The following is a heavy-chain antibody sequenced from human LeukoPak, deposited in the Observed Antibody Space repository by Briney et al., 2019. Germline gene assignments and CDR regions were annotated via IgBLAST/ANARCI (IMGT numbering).Heavy chain of an antibody. CDR2: IYYSGST. CDR3: AASIAAVGNGAFDI. J-gene: IGHJ3*02. CDR1: GGSISSYY. V-gene: IGHV4-59*08. D-gene: IGHD6-13*01. Sequence: PSETLPLTCTVSGGSISSYYWSWIRQPPGKGLEWIGYIYYSGSTNYNPSLKSRVTISVDTSKNQFSLKLSSVTAADTAVYYCAASIAAVGNGAFDIWGQGTMVTVSS.